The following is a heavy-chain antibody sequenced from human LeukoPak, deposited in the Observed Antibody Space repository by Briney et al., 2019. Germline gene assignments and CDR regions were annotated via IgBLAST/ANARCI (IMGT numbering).Heavy chain of an antibody. D-gene: IGHD2-15*01. CDR1: GFTFSSYS. Sequence: GGSLRLSCAASGFTFSSYSMNWVRQAPGKGLEWVSHIGSGITYADSVKGRFTISRDNAKNSLYLQMNSLRAEDTAVYYCAAPVGRGGFDYWGQGTLVTVSS. V-gene: IGHV3-48*04. J-gene: IGHJ4*02. CDR2: IGSGIT. CDR3: AAPVGRGGFDY.